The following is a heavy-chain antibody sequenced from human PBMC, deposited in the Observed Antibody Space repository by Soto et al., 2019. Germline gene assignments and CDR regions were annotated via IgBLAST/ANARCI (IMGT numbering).Heavy chain of an antibody. Sequence: QVQLVQSGAEVKKPGASVEVSCKASGYIFTMYAVHWVRQAPGQRLEWMGWINAGNGNTKYSEKFQDRVTITRDASGTTAYMELSSLRSEDTAVYYCAKDRVVAATWGAFDIWGQGTMVTVSS. J-gene: IGHJ3*02. CDR2: INAGNGNT. D-gene: IGHD2-15*01. CDR3: AKDRVVAATWGAFDI. V-gene: IGHV1-3*01. CDR1: GYIFTMYA.